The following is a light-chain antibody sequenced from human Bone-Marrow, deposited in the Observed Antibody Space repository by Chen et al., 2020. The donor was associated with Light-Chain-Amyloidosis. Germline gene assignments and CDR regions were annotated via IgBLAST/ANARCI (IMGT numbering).Light chain of an antibody. J-gene: IGLJ3*02. CDR1: ALQKQY. V-gene: IGLV3-25*03. CDR3: QSADSSDLGV. Sequence: SYELTQPHSVSVSPGQTTRLPCSGDALQKQYACWYHQKPGQAPVLLIYKDSERPSGLPERFSGSSSGTTVTLPISGVQAEDEADYYCQSADSSDLGVFGGGTKLTVL. CDR2: KDS.